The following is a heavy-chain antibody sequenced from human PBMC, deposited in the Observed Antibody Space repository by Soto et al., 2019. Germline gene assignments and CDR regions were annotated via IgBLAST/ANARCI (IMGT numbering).Heavy chain of an antibody. CDR3: VRDSGWAFDI. D-gene: IGHD6-19*01. J-gene: IGHJ3*02. Sequence: EVQLVESGRDLVQPGPSLRLSCAASGFSFSSYSMNWVRQAPGKGLEWISYLSSSKTYIWYADSVKGRFTISRDNAKNSLSLQMNSLRDEDTAVYYCVRDSGWAFDIWGLGTMVTVSS. V-gene: IGHV3-48*02. CDR2: LSSSKTYI. CDR1: GFSFSSYS.